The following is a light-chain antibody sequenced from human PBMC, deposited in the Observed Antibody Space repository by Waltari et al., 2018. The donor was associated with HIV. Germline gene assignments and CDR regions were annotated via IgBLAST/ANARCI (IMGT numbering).Light chain of an antibody. CDR1: SLRKYY. J-gene: IGLJ2*01. CDR3: NSRDSSNNHPVI. V-gene: IGLV3-19*01. Sequence: ACQGDSLRKYYASWYQQKPGQAPVLVIYGKNYRPSGIPDRFSGSSSGNTASLTITGAQAEDEADYYCNSRDSSNNHPVIFGGGTKLTVL. CDR2: GKN.